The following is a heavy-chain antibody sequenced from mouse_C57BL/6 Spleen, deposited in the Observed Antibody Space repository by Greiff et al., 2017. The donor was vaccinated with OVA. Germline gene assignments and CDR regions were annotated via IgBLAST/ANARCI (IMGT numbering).Heavy chain of an antibody. J-gene: IGHJ3*01. CDR2: IYPGSGNT. CDR1: GYTFTDYY. CDR3: ARDPPDYYGSSPFAY. Sequence: VKLMESGAELVRPGASVKLSCKASGYTFTDYYINWVKQRPGQGLEWIARIYPGSGNTYYNEKFKGKATLTAEKSSSTAYMQLSSLTSEDSAVYFCARDPPDYYGSSPFAYWGQGTLVTVSA. D-gene: IGHD1-1*01. V-gene: IGHV1-76*01.